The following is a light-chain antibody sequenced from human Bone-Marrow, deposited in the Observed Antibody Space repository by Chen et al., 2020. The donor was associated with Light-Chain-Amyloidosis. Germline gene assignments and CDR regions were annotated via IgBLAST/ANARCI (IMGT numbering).Light chain of an antibody. CDR2: EVT. Sequence: GSPGQSITISCIGTSSDVGGDNHVSWYQQHPDKAPKLMIYEVTNRPSWVPDRFSGSKSDNTASLTISGLQTEDDADYFCSSYTITNTLVFGSGTRVTVL. V-gene: IGLV2-14*01. CDR3: SSYTITNTLV. J-gene: IGLJ1*01. CDR1: SSDVGGDNH.